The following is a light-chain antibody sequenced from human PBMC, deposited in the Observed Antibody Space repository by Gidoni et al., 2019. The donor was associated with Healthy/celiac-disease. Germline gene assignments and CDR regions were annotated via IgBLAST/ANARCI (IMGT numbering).Light chain of an antibody. J-gene: IGKJ3*01. V-gene: IGKV3-20*01. CDR1: QSVSSSY. CDR3: QQYGSSGGT. Sequence: EIVWTQSPGTLSLSPGERATLSCRASQSVSSSYLGWYQQKPGQAPRLLIYGASSRATGIPARFSGSGSGTDFTLTISSLEPEDFAMYYCQQYGSSGGTFGPGTKVDIK. CDR2: GAS.